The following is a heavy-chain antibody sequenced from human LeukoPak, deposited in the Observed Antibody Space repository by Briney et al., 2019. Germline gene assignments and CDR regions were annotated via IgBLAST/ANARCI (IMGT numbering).Heavy chain of an antibody. CDR3: ASTTVVTPGTLDY. V-gene: IGHV1-69*02. D-gene: IGHD4-23*01. J-gene: IGHJ4*02. Sequence: SVKVSCKASGGTFSSYTISWVRQAPGQGLKWMGRIIPILGIANYAQKFQGRVTITADKSTSTAYMELSSLRSEDTAVYYCASTTVVTPGTLDYWGQGTLVTVSS. CDR1: GGTFSSYT. CDR2: IIPILGIA.